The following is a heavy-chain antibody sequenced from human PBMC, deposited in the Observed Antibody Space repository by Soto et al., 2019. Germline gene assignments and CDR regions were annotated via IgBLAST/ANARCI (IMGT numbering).Heavy chain of an antibody. D-gene: IGHD1-1*01. CDR2: IYYDGNT. V-gene: IGHV4-39*01. CDR1: GRSISNSYYY. CDR3: ASFVRRNNWYFDL. Sequence: PSETLSLTCNVSGRSISNSYYYWGWIRQPPGKGLEWIGNIYYDGNTYYHASLASRVTISPHTSKNQFSLQLTSVTAADTALYYGASFVRRNNWYFDLWGPGTLVTVSS. J-gene: IGHJ2*01.